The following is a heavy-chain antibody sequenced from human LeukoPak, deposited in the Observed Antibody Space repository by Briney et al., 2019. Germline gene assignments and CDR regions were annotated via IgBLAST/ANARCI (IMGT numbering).Heavy chain of an antibody. CDR3: AKDLGYCSGGSCYSLCPDY. CDR2: ISGDGGST. Sequence: PGGSLTLSCAASGFTFDDYAMHWVRQAPGKGLEWVSLISGDGGSTYYADSVKGRFTISRDNSKNSLYLQMNSLRTEDTALYYCAKDLGYCSGGSCYSLCPDYWGQGTLVTVSS. V-gene: IGHV3-43*02. CDR1: GFTFDDYA. J-gene: IGHJ4*02. D-gene: IGHD2-15*01.